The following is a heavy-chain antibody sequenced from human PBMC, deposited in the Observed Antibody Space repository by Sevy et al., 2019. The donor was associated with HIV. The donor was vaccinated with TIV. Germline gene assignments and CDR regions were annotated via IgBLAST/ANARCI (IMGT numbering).Heavy chain of an antibody. D-gene: IGHD6-13*01. J-gene: IGHJ4*02. CDR1: GFIFSNFA. CDR3: AKESVSWYLDF. CDR2: TSYDGDSK. V-gene: IGHV3-30-3*01. Sequence: GGSLRLSCAASGFIFSNFAMHWVRQAPGKGLEWVAVTSYDGDSKNYADSVKGRFTISRDNSKNTVYLHMNSLRSEDTAVYYCAKESVSWYLDFWGQGTLVTVSS.